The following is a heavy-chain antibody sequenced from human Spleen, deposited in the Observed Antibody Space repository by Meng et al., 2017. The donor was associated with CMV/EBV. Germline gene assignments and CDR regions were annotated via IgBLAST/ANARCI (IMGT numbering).Heavy chain of an antibody. J-gene: IGHJ4*02. Sequence: GESLKISCAASGFTFSSYEMNWVRQAPGKGLEWVASITTTSSLIYYADSVRGRFTISRDNAKKSLDLQMNSLRPEDTAIYYCARGLFLEWFLDYWGQGTVFPVSS. CDR2: ITTTSSLI. CDR3: ARGLFLEWFLDY. CDR1: GFTFSSYE. V-gene: IGHV3-21*01. D-gene: IGHD3-3*01.